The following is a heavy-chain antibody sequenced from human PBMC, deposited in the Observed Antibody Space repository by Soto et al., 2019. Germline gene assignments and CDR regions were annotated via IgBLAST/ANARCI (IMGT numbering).Heavy chain of an antibody. D-gene: IGHD3-3*01. CDR2: IYWDDDK. J-gene: IGHJ6*02. CDR1: GFSLTTSGVG. CDR3: AHRRAIFGVVYGMDV. Sequence: QITLKESGPTLVKPTQTLTLTCTFSGFSLTTSGVGVGWIRQPPGKALEWLALIYWDDDKRYSPSLESRLTNTKDTSKNPVVLTMTNMDPADTGTYYCAHRRAIFGVVYGMDVWGQGTTVTVSS. V-gene: IGHV2-5*02.